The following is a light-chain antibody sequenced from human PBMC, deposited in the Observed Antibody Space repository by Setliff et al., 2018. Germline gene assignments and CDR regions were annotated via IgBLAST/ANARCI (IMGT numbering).Light chain of an antibody. V-gene: IGLV1-44*01. J-gene: IGLJ1*01. CDR3: SSYAGSNTPYV. CDR1: SSNIGSNT. CDR2: RNN. Sequence: QSVLTQPPSASGTPGQRVTISCSGSSSNIGSNTVNWYQQLPGTAPKLLIYRNNQRPSGVPDRFSGSKSGTSASLAISGLQSEDEADYYCSSYAGSNTPYVFGTGTKVTVL.